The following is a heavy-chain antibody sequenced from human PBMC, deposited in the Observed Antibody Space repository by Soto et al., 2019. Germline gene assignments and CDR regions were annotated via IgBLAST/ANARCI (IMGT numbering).Heavy chain of an antibody. J-gene: IGHJ4*02. D-gene: IGHD2-15*01. V-gene: IGHV1-3*01. Sequence: GASVKVSCKASGYTFTSYAMHWVRQAPGQRLEWMRWINAGNGNTKCSQKFQDRVTITRDTSASTAYMELSSLRSEDTAVYYCARGESVVGDYWGQGTLVTVSS. CDR2: INAGNGNT. CDR3: ARGESVVGDY. CDR1: GYTFTSYA.